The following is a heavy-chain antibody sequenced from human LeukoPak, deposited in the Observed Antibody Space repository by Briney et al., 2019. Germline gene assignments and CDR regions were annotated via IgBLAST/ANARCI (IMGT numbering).Heavy chain of an antibody. Sequence: SETLSLTCSVSGGSISSSSSYWGWIRQPPGKGLEWIRSIYYSGNTYYNPSLKSRVTIFVDTSKNQFSLKLSSVTAADTAVYYCARPLIAATGVFDYWGQGTLVTVSS. CDR1: GGSISSSSSY. J-gene: IGHJ4*02. V-gene: IGHV4-39*01. CDR2: IYYSGNT. CDR3: ARPLIAATGVFDY. D-gene: IGHD2-21*01.